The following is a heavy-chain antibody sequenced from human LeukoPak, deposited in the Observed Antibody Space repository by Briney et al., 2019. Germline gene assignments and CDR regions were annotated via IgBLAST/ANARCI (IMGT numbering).Heavy chain of an antibody. V-gene: IGHV4-61*05. CDR3: ATNSSGSALDY. D-gene: IGHD3-22*01. J-gene: IGHJ4*02. CDR2: IYNIGSV. CDR1: GASTDRRVSTNSYY. Sequence: SETLSLTCTVSGASTDRRVSTNSYYWSWIRQFPGKGLEWIGNIYNIGSVTYKPSLRGRVTMSIDMSKKQLSLRLTSVAAAGTAVYFCATNSSGSALDYWGQGILVTVSS.